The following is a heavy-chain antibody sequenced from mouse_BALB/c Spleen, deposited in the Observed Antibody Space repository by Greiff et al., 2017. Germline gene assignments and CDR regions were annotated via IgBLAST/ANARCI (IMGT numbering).Heavy chain of an antibody. Sequence: DVKLVESGPGLVKPSQSLSLTCTVTGYSITSDYAWNWIRQFPGNKLEWMGYISYSGSTSYNPSLKSRISITRDTSKNQFFLQLNSVTTEDTATYYCATGYFDYWGQGTTLTVSS. CDR2: ISYSGST. J-gene: IGHJ2*01. CDR1: GYSITSDYA. CDR3: ATGYFDY. V-gene: IGHV3-2*02.